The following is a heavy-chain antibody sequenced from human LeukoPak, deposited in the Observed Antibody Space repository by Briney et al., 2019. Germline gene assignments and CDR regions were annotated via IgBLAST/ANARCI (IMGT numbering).Heavy chain of an antibody. CDR3: ARGEVTFDY. CDR1: GGSFSGYY. J-gene: IGHJ4*02. V-gene: IGHV4-34*01. CDR2: INHSGST. Sequence: SETLSLTCAVYGGSFSGYYWSWIRQPPGKGLEWIGEINHSGSTNYNPSLKSRVTISVDTSKNQFSLKLSSVTAADTAVYYCARGEVTFDYWGQRTLVTVSS. D-gene: IGHD2-21*02.